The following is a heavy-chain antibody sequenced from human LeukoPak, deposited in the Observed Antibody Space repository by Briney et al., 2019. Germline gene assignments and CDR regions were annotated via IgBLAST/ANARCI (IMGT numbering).Heavy chain of an antibody. D-gene: IGHD2-2*01. J-gene: IGHJ4*02. Sequence: GGSLRLSCATSGFTLSSYWMHWVRQVPGKGLEWLSRINNDGISTSYADSVKGRFTISRDNAKNSLYLQMNSLRAEDTAVYYCASVVVPAAPPHDYWGQGTLVTVSS. CDR1: GFTLSSYW. CDR3: ASVVVPAAPPHDY. CDR2: INNDGIST. V-gene: IGHV3-74*01.